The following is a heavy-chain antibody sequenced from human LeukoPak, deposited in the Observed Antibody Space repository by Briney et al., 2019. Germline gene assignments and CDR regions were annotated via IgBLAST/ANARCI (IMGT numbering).Heavy chain of an antibody. J-gene: IGHJ4*02. CDR1: GGSISSYY. CDR3: ARYRSAARVFDY. V-gene: IGHV4-59*01. Sequence: SETLSLTCTVSGGSISSYYWSWIRQPPGKGLEWIGYIYYSGSTNYNPSLKSRVTISVDTSKNQFSLKLTSVTAADTAVYYCARYRSAARVFDYWGQGTLVTVSS. D-gene: IGHD1-26*01. CDR2: IYYSGST.